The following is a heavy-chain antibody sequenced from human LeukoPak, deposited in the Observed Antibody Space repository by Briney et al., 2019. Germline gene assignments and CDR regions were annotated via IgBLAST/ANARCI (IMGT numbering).Heavy chain of an antibody. CDR1: GGSISSYY. CDR3: ARHPRKWEPLDY. CDR2: IYTGGST. V-gene: IGHV4-4*09. J-gene: IGHJ4*02. Sequence: PSETLSLTCTVSGGSISSYYWSWIRQPPGKGLEWIGYIYTGGSTNYNPSLKSRVTISVDTSKNQFSLKLSSVTAADTAVYYCARHPRKWEPLDYWGQGTLVTASS. D-gene: IGHD1-26*01.